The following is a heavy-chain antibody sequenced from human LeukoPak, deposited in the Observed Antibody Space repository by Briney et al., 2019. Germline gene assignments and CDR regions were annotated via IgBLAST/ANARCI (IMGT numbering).Heavy chain of an antibody. D-gene: IGHD6-19*01. J-gene: IGHJ5*02. CDR2: IIPILGIA. CDR3: ARSKQWPGWFDP. V-gene: IGHV1-69*04. CDR1: GGTFSSYA. Sequence: SVKVSCKASGGTFSSYAISWVRQAPGQGLEWMGRIIPILGIANYAQKFQGRVTITADKSTSTAYMELSSLRSEDTAVYYCARSKQWPGWFDPWGQGTLVTVSS.